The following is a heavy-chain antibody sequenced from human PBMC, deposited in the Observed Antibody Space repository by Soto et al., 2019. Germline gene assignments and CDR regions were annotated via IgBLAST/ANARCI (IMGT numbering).Heavy chain of an antibody. CDR2: IYYAGST. Sequence: SETLSLTCTVSGGSISTYYWSWIRQPPGRGLEWIGFIYYAGSTKYNPSLNSRVTISVDTSKNQFSLTVTSVTAADTAVYYCARSSDLGYSSSPSLDYWGQGTLVTVSS. V-gene: IGHV4-59*08. CDR3: ARSSDLGYSSSPSLDY. CDR1: GGSISTYY. J-gene: IGHJ4*02. D-gene: IGHD6-6*01.